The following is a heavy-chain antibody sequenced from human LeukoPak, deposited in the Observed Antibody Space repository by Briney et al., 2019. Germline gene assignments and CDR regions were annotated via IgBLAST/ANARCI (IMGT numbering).Heavy chain of an antibody. CDR2: ISAYNGNT. CDR1: GYTFTSYG. CDR3: ARGEEYQFHSDY. V-gene: IGHV1-18*01. Sequence: EASVKVSCKASGYTFTSYGISWVRQAPGQGLEWMGWISAYNGNTNYAQKLQGRVTMTTDTSTGTAYMVLRSLRSDDTAVYYCARGEEYQFHSDYWGQGTLVTVSS. J-gene: IGHJ4*02.